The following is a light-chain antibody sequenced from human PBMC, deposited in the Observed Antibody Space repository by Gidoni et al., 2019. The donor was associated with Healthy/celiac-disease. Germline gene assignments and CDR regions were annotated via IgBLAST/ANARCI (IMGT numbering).Light chain of an antibody. CDR2: DAY. Sequence: DIQMTQSPSTLSASVGDRVTITCRASQSISSWLAWYQQKPGKAPKLLIYDAYSLESGVPSRFSGSGSGTEFTLTISSLQPDDCATYYCQQYNSYSPYTFGQGTKLEIK. CDR1: QSISSW. V-gene: IGKV1-5*01. CDR3: QQYNSYSPYT. J-gene: IGKJ2*01.